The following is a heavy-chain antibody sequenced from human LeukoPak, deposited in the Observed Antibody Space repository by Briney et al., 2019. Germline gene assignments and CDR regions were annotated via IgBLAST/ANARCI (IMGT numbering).Heavy chain of an antibody. CDR2: IYYSGST. V-gene: IGHV4-59*12. CDR1: GGSISNYY. D-gene: IGHD5-12*01. J-gene: IGHJ6*03. Sequence: SETLSLTCTVSGGSISNYYWSWIRQPPGKGLEWIGYIYYSGSTNYNPSLKSRVTISVDKSKNQFSLKLSSVTAADTAVYYCARGGRGYDYALYYYYYMDVWGKGTTVTVSS. CDR3: ARGGRGYDYALYYYYYMDV.